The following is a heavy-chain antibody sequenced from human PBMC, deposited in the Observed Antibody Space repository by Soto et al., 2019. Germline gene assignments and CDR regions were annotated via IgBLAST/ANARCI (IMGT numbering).Heavy chain of an antibody. V-gene: IGHV3-30*18. Sequence: GGSLRLSCAASGFTFSSYGMHWVRQAPGKGLEWVAVISYDGSNKYYADSVKGRFNISRDNSKNTLYLQMNSLRAEDTAVYYCAKIGSPVGYYYDSSGYYNPMDYWGQGTLVTVSS. J-gene: IGHJ4*02. CDR3: AKIGSPVGYYYDSSGYYNPMDY. D-gene: IGHD3-22*01. CDR1: GFTFSSYG. CDR2: ISYDGSNK.